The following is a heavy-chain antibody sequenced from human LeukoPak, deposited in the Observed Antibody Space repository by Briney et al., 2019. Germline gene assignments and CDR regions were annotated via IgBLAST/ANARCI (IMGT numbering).Heavy chain of an antibody. J-gene: IGHJ3*01. CDR3: ARRERLGYSYGLGTFDV. V-gene: IGHV3-66*01. D-gene: IGHD5-18*01. Sequence: GGFLRLSCVASGFTVYSNHMSWVRQAPGKGLEWVSFINSGGGTYYAGSVKGRFTISRDNSKNTLYLQMNSLRAEDTAVYYCARRERLGYSYGLGTFDVWGQGTTVTVSS. CDR1: GFTVYSNH. CDR2: INSGGGT.